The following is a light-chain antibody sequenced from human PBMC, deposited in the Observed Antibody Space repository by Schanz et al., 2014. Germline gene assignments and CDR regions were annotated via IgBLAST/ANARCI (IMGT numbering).Light chain of an antibody. Sequence: EILLTQSPATLSLSPGERATLSCRASQSISTYLAWYQHKPGQGPRLLISDASNRATGTPARFSGSGSGTDFTLTISRLEPEDFAVYYCQQYGSSLEAMYTFGQGTKLEIK. J-gene: IGKJ2*01. CDR3: QQYGSSLEAMYT. CDR2: DAS. V-gene: IGKV3-20*01. CDR1: QSISTY.